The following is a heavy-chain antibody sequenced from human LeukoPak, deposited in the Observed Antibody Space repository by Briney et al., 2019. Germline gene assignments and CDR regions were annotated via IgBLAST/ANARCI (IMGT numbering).Heavy chain of an antibody. CDR2: ISTDNGET. V-gene: IGHV1-2*02. CDR1: GYTFTGEY. CDR3: PRRMAVAATFDY. D-gene: IGHD6-19*01. J-gene: IGHJ4*02. Sequence: GASLKVSCKTSGYTFTGEYIHWGRQAAGHGVGGLGWISTDNGETNYAQKFQGRVNMTRDTSISTAYMELRRLKYDDTAVYYCPRRMAVAATFDYWGQGTLVTVSS.